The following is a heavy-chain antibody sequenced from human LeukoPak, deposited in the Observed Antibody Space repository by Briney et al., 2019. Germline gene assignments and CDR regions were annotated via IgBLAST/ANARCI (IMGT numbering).Heavy chain of an antibody. CDR2: ISAYNGNT. D-gene: IGHD5/OR15-5a*01. J-gene: IGHJ4*02. CDR1: GYTFTSYG. CDR3: ASAPVGSVSRGSPDY. V-gene: IGHV1-18*01. Sequence: ASVKVSCKASGYTFTSYGISWVRQAPGQGLEWMGWISAYNGNTNYAQKLQGRVTMTTDTSTSTAYMELSSLRSEDTAVYYCASAPVGSVSRGSPDYWGQGTLVTVSS.